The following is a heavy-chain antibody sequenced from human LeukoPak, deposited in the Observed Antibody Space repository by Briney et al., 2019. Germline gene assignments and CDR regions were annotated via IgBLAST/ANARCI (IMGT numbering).Heavy chain of an antibody. CDR3: ARGYSGYDVSFDY. CDR2: IYHSGST. V-gene: IGHV4-30-2*01. Sequence: SETLSLTCTVSGGSISSADYYWSWIRQPPGKGLEWIGYIYHSGSTYYNPSLKSRVTISVDRSKNQFSLKLSSVTAADTAVYYCARGYSGYDVSFDYWGQGTLVTVSS. D-gene: IGHD5-12*01. J-gene: IGHJ4*02. CDR1: GGSISSADYY.